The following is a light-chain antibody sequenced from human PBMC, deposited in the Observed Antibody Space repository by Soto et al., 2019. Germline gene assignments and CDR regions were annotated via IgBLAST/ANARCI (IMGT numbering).Light chain of an antibody. CDR1: QRLSSY. CDR3: QQRSNWPPLT. V-gene: IGKV3-11*01. Sequence: EIGLTQSPATLSLSPGERSTLSCRASQRLSSYLAWYQQKPGQAPRLLIYDASNRATCIPARFSGSGSGTDFSLTISSIEPEDFADYYYQQRSNWPPLTFGGGTKVEIK. J-gene: IGKJ4*01. CDR2: DAS.